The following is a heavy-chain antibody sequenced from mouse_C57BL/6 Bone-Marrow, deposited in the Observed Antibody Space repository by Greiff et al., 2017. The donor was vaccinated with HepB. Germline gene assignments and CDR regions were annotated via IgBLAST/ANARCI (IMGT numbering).Heavy chain of an antibody. Sequence: EVKLQESGGGLVQPGGSLSLSCAASGFTFTDYYMSWVRQPPGKALEWLGFIRNKANGYTTEYSASVKGRFTISRDNSQSILYLQMNALRAEDSATYYCARSTGFYYYAMDYWGQGTSVTVSS. CDR3: ARSTGFYYYAMDY. CDR1: GFTFTDYY. CDR2: IRNKANGYTT. V-gene: IGHV7-3*01. J-gene: IGHJ4*01.